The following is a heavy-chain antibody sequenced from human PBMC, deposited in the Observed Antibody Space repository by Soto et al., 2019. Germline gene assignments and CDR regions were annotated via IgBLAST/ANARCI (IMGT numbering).Heavy chain of an antibody. Sequence: QVQLVESGGGVVQPGRSLRLSCAASGFTFSSYGMHWVRQAPGKGLEWVAVISYDGSNKYYADSVKGRFTISRDNSKNTLYLQMSSLRAEDTAVYYCAKLDTGDLGYWGQGTLVTVSS. CDR1: GFTFSSYG. CDR3: AKLDTGDLGY. J-gene: IGHJ4*02. CDR2: ISYDGSNK. D-gene: IGHD7-27*01. V-gene: IGHV3-30*18.